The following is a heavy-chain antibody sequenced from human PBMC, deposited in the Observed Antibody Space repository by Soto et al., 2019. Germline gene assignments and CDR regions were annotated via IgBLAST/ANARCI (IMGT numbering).Heavy chain of an antibody. J-gene: IGHJ6*02. Sequence: QVQLVQSGAEVKKPGASVKVSCKASKYTFTSYDIHWVRQATGQGLEWMGWMNPNSGNTGYAQKFQGRVTMTRNTSINTAYMELSSLRSEDTAVYYCARIERSSSAGHYGMDVWGQGTTVTVSS. D-gene: IGHD6-6*01. CDR3: ARIERSSSAGHYGMDV. CDR2: MNPNSGNT. CDR1: KYTFTSYD. V-gene: IGHV1-8*01.